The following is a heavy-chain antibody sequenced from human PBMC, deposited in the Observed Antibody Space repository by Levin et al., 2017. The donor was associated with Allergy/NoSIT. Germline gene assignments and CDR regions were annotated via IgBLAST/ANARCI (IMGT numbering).Heavy chain of an antibody. CDR2: ISYDGSNK. V-gene: IGHV3-30-3*01. CDR1: GFTFSSYA. Sequence: LSLTCAASGFTFSSYAMHWVRQAPGKGLEWVAVISYDGSNKYYADSVKGRFTISRDNSKNTLYLQMNSLRAEDTAVYYCARGEYCSSTSCYEGGTFDYWGQGTLVTVSS. J-gene: IGHJ4*02. D-gene: IGHD2-2*01. CDR3: ARGEYCSSTSCYEGGTFDY.